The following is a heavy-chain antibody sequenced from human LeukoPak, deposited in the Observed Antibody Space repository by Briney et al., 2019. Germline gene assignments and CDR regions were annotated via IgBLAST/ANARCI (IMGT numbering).Heavy chain of an antibody. Sequence: SETLSLTCTVSGRSISSSGYYWAWVRQPPGKGLEWIGNVYYSGTTDYNPSLESRVTIFVDTSKSQFSLRVRSVTAADTAVYYCARRRAPGTGFFDYWGQGALVTVSS. CDR3: ARRRAPGTGFFDY. V-gene: IGHV4-39*01. CDR1: GRSISSSGYY. CDR2: VYYSGTT. J-gene: IGHJ4*02. D-gene: IGHD3/OR15-3a*01.